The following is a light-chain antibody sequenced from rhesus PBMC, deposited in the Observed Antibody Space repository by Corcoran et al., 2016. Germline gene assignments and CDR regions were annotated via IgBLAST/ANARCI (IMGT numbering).Light chain of an antibody. CDR3: QQYKDWT. CDR2: DAS. Sequence: IVLTQSPGTLSLSPGGRATLSCRASQRVTTSLAWYQQKPGQAPRLLIYDASTRATGIPDRFSGSGSGTDFTITISSLEPEDVGLYYCQQYKDWTFGQGTKVEIK. V-gene: IGKV3-35*01. J-gene: IGKJ1*01. CDR1: QRVTTS.